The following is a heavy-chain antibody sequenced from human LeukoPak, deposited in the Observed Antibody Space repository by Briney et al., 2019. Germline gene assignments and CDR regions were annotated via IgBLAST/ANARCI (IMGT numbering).Heavy chain of an antibody. D-gene: IGHD3-3*01. CDR3: ARGEALITIFGVVKSPRAAFDI. V-gene: IGHV1-8*01. J-gene: IGHJ3*02. CDR2: MNPNSGNT. Sequence: GASVKVSCKASGYTLTSYDINWARQATGQGLEWMGWMNPNSGNTGYAQKFQGRVTMTRNTSISTAYMELSSLRSEDTAVYYCARGEALITIFGVVKSPRAAFDIWGQGTMVTVSS. CDR1: GYTLTSYD.